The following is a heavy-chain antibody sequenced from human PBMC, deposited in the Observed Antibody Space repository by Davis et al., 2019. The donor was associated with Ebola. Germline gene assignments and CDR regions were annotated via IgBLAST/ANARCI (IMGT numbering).Heavy chain of an antibody. V-gene: IGHV1-69*05. Sequence: SVKVSCKASGGTFSSYAISWVRQAPGQGLEWMGGIIPIFGTANYAQKFQGRVTMTRDTSTSTVYMELSSLRSEDTAVYYCAVAYCGGDCYSSRYFDLWGRGTLVTVSS. J-gene: IGHJ2*01. CDR1: GGTFSSYA. CDR2: IIPIFGTA. CDR3: AVAYCGGDCYSSRYFDL. D-gene: IGHD2-21*02.